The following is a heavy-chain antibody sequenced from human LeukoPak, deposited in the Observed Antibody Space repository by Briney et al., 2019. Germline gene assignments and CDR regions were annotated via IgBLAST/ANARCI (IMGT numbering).Heavy chain of an antibody. Sequence: GGSLRLSCAASGFTFSSYWMHWVRQAPGKGLVWVSRINSDGSSTSYADSVKGRFTISRDNAKNTLYLQMNSLRAEDTAVYYCARGDGRGTYYYYYMDVWGKGTTVTISS. CDR1: GFTFSSYW. V-gene: IGHV3-74*01. J-gene: IGHJ6*03. D-gene: IGHD1-7*01. CDR2: INSDGSST. CDR3: ARGDGRGTYYYYYMDV.